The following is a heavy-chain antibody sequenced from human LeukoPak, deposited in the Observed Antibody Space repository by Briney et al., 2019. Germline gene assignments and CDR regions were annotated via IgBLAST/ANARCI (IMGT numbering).Heavy chain of an antibody. V-gene: IGHV3-21*01. Sequence: GGSLRLSCAASGFTFSFYSMNWVRQAPGKGLEWVSSISSSSSYIYYADSVKGRFTISRDNAKNSLYLQMNSLRAEDTAVYYCASAPYRGGHQTKPGYWGQGTLVTISS. J-gene: IGHJ4*02. CDR1: GFTFSFYS. CDR3: ASAPYRGGHQTKPGY. CDR2: ISSSSSYI. D-gene: IGHD1-14*01.